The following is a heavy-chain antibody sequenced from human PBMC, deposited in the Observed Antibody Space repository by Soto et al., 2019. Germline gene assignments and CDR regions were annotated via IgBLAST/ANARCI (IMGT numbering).Heavy chain of an antibody. Sequence: GESLKISCAASGFTFSSYWMSWVRQAPGKGLEWVANIKQDGSEKYYVDSVKGRFTISRDNAKNSLYLQMNSLRAEDTAVYYCARVGRQQLTIDYWGQGTLVTVSS. CDR2: IKQDGSEK. J-gene: IGHJ4*02. CDR3: ARVGRQQLTIDY. V-gene: IGHV3-7*05. CDR1: GFTFSSYW. D-gene: IGHD6-13*01.